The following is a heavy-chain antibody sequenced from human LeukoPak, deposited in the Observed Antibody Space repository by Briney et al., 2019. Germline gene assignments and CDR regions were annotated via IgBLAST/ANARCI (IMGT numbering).Heavy chain of an antibody. J-gene: IGHJ4*02. CDR3: ARHSSGWYGLDY. CDR2: IYYSGST. D-gene: IGHD6-19*01. CDR1: GGSISSTDYY. V-gene: IGHV4-39*01. Sequence: SEPLSLTCTVSGGSISSTDYYWGWIRQSPGKGLEWLGSIYYSGSTFDNPSLKSRVTISVDTSKNQFSLKLSSVTAADTAVYYCARHSSGWYGLDYWGQGTLVTVSS.